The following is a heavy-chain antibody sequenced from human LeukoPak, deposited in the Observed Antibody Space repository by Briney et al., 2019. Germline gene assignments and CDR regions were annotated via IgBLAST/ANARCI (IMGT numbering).Heavy chain of an antibody. J-gene: IGHJ4*02. CDR1: GFTFTSYS. CDR2: ISSSSSII. Sequence: PGGSLRLSCAASGFTFTSYSMNWVRQAPGKGLEWVSYISSSSSIIYYADSVKGRFTISRDNSKNTLYLQMNSLRAEDTAVYYCAKDLIVGATRPRIWDYWGQGTLVTVSS. V-gene: IGHV3-48*01. D-gene: IGHD1-26*01. CDR3: AKDLIVGATRPRIWDY.